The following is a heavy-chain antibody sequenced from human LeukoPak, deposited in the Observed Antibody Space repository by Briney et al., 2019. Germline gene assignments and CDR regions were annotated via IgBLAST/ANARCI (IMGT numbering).Heavy chain of an antibody. J-gene: IGHJ4*02. CDR3: ARDPLTGSGFDY. V-gene: IGHV3-21*01. CDR1: GFTFSSYS. Sequence: GGSLRLSCAASGFTFSSYSMNWVRQAPGKGLEWVSSISSSSSYIYYADSVKGRFTISRDNAKNSLYLQMNSLRAEDTAVYYCARDPLTGSGFDYWGQGTLVTVSS. CDR2: ISSSSSYI. D-gene: IGHD7-27*01.